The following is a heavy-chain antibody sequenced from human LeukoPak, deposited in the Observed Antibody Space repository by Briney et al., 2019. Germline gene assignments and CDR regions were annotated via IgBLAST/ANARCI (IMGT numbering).Heavy chain of an antibody. Sequence: PGGSLRLSCAVSGFTLSNYGVYCVRQARGERVVWGARINSDGSSTTYADSVEGRFTISRDNTKSMLHLQMHSLRVDDSAVYFCTRTTTPADWYFDLWGRGTLVPVSS. CDR2: INSDGSST. CDR3: TRTTTPADWYFDL. D-gene: IGHD1-1*01. V-gene: IGHV3-74*01. CDR1: GFTLSNYG. J-gene: IGHJ2*01.